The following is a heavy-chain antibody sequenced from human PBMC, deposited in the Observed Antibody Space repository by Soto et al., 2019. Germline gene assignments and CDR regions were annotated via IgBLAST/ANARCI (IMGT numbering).Heavy chain of an antibody. D-gene: IGHD2-2*01. Sequence: SETLSLTCTVSDGSILNGGHYWTWIRQHPGKGLEWIGRIFFSGNTHYNPALKSRLTFSLDTAKNQFSLKLTSVTAADTAIYYCERDNKGAMLDFWGPGNLVTVSS. CDR3: ERDNKGAMLDF. V-gene: IGHV4-31*03. J-gene: IGHJ4*02. CDR1: DGSILNGGHY. CDR2: IFFSGNT.